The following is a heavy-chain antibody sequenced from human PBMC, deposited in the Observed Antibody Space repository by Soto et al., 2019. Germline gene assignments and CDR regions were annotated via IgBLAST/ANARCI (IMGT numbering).Heavy chain of an antibody. D-gene: IGHD3-16*02. J-gene: IGHJ4*02. CDR1: GFTFSSYG. CDR2: ISYDGSNK. V-gene: IGHV3-30*18. CDR3: AKEMNDYIWGRCRYSYYFDH. Sequence: QVQLVESGGGVVQPGRSLRLSCAASGFTFSSYGMHWVRQAPGKGLEWVAVISYDGSNKYYADSVKGRFTISRDNSKNTLYLQMNSLRAEDTAVYYCAKEMNDYIWGRCRYSYYFDHWGQGTLVTVSS.